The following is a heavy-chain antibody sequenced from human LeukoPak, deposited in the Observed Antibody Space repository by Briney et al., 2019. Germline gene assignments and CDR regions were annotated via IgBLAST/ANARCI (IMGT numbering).Heavy chain of an antibody. CDR3: AKATGNSHFVH. CDR1: GFTFSSYW. CDR2: INSDGSST. Sequence: GGSLRLSCAASGFTFSSYWMHWVRHAPGKGLVWVSRINSDGSSTSYADSVKGRFTISRDNAKNTLYLQMNSLRAEDTAVYYCAKATGNSHFVHRGQGTLVTVSS. V-gene: IGHV3-74*01. D-gene: IGHD4-23*01. J-gene: IGHJ1*01.